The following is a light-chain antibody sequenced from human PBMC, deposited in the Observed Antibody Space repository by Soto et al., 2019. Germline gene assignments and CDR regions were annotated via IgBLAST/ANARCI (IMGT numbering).Light chain of an antibody. V-gene: IGKV3-20*01. CDR2: GAS. J-gene: IGKJ5*01. CDR1: QSVGSNY. Sequence: EIVLTQSPGTLSLSPGEIATLSCRASQSVGSNYLAWYQQTPGQAPRLLIHGASTRATGIPDRFSGSGSGTDFTLTISRLESEDSAVYYCHHYASSPLTFGQGTRLEIK. CDR3: HHYASSPLT.